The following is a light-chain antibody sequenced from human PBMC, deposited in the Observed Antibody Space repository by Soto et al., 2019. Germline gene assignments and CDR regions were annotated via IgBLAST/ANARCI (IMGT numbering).Light chain of an antibody. CDR2: GAS. Sequence: DIVMTQSPATLSVSPGARAPXSCXASQSVRNNLAWYPQKPGQAPRLLIYGASNRATGIPDRFSGSGSGTDFTLTISRLEPDDFAVYYCQHYGYPQWTFGQGTKVDI. CDR3: QHYGYPQWT. V-gene: IGKV3D-15*01. J-gene: IGKJ1*01. CDR1: QSVRNN.